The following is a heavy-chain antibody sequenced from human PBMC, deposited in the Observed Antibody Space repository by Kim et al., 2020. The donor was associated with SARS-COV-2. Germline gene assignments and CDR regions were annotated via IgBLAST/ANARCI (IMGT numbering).Heavy chain of an antibody. J-gene: IGHJ4*02. CDR2: ISAYNGNT. Sequence: ASVKVSCKASGYTFTSYGISWVRQAPGQGLEWMGWISAYNGNTNYAQKLQGRVTMTTDTSTSTAYMELRSLRSDDTAVYYCAREPARDGDSSGSSALWGQGTLVTVSS. CDR3: AREPARDGDSSGSSAL. D-gene: IGHD3-22*01. CDR1: GYTFTSYG. V-gene: IGHV1-18*04.